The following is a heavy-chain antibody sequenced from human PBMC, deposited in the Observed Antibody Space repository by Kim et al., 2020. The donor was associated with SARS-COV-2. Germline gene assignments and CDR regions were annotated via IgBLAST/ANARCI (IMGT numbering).Heavy chain of an antibody. V-gene: IGHV2-5*02. J-gene: IGHJ6*02. CDR2: IYWDDDK. D-gene: IGHD4-17*01. Sequence: SGPTLVNPTQTLTLTCTLSGISLSTSGVAVAWIRQPPGKALEWLALIYWDDDKRYRPSLESRLTITKDSSKNQVVLTMTNIDPVDTSRYYCAHRSTTVTTHVGYYGLDVWGLGTAVTVSS. CDR3: AHRSTTVTTHVGYYGLDV. CDR1: GISLSTSGVA.